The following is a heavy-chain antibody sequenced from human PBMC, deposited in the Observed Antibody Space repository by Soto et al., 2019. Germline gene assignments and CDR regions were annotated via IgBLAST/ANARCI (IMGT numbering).Heavy chain of an antibody. CDR1: GFTFSSYS. V-gene: IGHV3-48*01. CDR3: ARDLRWFGEREGY. CDR2: ISSSSSTI. Sequence: EVQLVESGGGLVQPGGSLRLSCAASGFTFSSYSMNWVRQAPGKGLEWVSYISSSSSTIYYADSVKGRFTISRDNAKNSLYLQMNSLRAEDTAVYYCARDLRWFGEREGYWGQGPLVTVSS. J-gene: IGHJ4*02. D-gene: IGHD3-10*01.